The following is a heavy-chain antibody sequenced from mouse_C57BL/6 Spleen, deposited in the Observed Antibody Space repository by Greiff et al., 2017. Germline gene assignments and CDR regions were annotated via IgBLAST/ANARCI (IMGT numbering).Heavy chain of an antibody. CDR2: ISSGSSTI. D-gene: IGHD1-1*01. Sequence: EVQVVESGGGLVKPGGSLKLSCAASGFTFSDYGMHWVRQAPEKGLEWVAYISSGSSTIYYADTVKGRFTISRDNAKNTLFLQMTSLRSEDTAMYYCASPITTVVAYYYAMDYWGQGTSVTVSS. CDR3: ASPITTVVAYYYAMDY. J-gene: IGHJ4*01. V-gene: IGHV5-17*01. CDR1: GFTFSDYG.